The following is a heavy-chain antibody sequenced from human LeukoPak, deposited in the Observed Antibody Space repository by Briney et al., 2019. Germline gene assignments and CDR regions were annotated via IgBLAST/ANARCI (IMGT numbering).Heavy chain of an antibody. CDR1: GFTFSSYA. CDR2: ISYDGSNK. D-gene: IGHD3-3*01. V-gene: IGHV3-30-3*01. Sequence: PGRSLRLSCAASGFTFSSYAMHWVRQAPDKGLEWVAVISYDGSNKYYADSVKGRFTISRDNSKNTLYLQMNSLRAEDTAIYYCARDGALDYDFWSGSRRYYYYYMDVWGKGTTVTVSS. CDR3: ARDGALDYDFWSGSRRYYYYYMDV. J-gene: IGHJ6*03.